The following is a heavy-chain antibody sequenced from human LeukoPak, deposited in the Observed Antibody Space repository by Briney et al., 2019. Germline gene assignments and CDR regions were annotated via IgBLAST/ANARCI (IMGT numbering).Heavy chain of an antibody. CDR1: GFTFSNFE. CDR2: ISSSGSTV. Sequence: QPGGSLRLSCAASGFTFSNFEMNWVRQAPGKGLEWVSYISSSGSTVYYADSVKGRFTTSRDNAKNSLYLQMHSLRAEDTAVYYCSEVVPTAIGSSFDYWGQGTLVTVSS. V-gene: IGHV3-48*03. J-gene: IGHJ4*02. D-gene: IGHD2-2*02. CDR3: SEVVPTAIGSSFDY.